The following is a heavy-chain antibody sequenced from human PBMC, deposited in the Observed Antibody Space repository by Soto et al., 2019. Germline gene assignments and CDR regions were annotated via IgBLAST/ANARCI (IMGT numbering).Heavy chain of an antibody. D-gene: IGHD2-8*01. V-gene: IGHV1-69*06. Sequence: QVQLVQSGAEVKKPGSSVKVSCKASGGTFSSYAISWVRQAPGQGLEWMGGIIPIFGTANYAQKFQGRVTITADKSTSTAYMELSSLRSDDTATYYCARDSVRYCRDGVCYQGYYYFAMDVWGQGTTVTVS. CDR1: GGTFSSYA. CDR2: IIPIFGTA. CDR3: ARDSVRYCRDGVCYQGYYYFAMDV. J-gene: IGHJ6*02.